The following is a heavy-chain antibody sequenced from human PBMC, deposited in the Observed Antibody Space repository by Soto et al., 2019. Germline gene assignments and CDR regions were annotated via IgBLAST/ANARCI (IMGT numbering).Heavy chain of an antibody. V-gene: IGHV3-33*01. D-gene: IGHD5-12*01. CDR2: IWYDGSNK. CDR1: GFTFSSYG. Sequence: QVQLVESGGGVVQPGRSLRLSCAASGFTFSSYGMHWVRQAPGKGLEWVAVIWYDGSNKYYADSVKGRFTISRDNSKNTLNLQMNSLRAEDTAVYYCARDLFSGYSGYIDYWGQGTLVTVSS. J-gene: IGHJ4*02. CDR3: ARDLFSGYSGYIDY.